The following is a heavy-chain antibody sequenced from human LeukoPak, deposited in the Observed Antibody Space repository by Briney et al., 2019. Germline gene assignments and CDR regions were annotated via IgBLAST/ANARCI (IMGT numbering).Heavy chain of an antibody. CDR2: IYYSGGT. V-gene: IGHV4-39*01. D-gene: IGHD3-16*01. J-gene: IGHJ4*02. CDR3: ARQGPGVGVFDY. CDR1: GGSISSSSYY. Sequence: SETLSLTCTVSGGSISSSSYYWGWIRQPPGKGLEWIGSIYYSGGTYYNPSLKSRVTISVDTSKNQFSLKLSSVTAADTAVYYCARQGPGVGVFDYWGQGTLVTVSS.